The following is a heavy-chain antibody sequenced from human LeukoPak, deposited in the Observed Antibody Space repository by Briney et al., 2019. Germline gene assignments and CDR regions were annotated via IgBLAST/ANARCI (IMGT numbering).Heavy chain of an antibody. J-gene: IGHJ4*02. D-gene: IGHD6-19*01. CDR1: GGSISSYY. V-gene: IGHV4-59*12. CDR3: ARVGHSSGWYYYFDY. Sequence: SETLSLTCTVSGGSISSYYWSWIRQPPGKGLEWIGYIYYSGSTNYNPSLKSRVTMSVDTSKNQFSLKLSSVTAADTAVYYCARVGHSSGWYYYFDYWGQGTLVTVSS. CDR2: IYYSGST.